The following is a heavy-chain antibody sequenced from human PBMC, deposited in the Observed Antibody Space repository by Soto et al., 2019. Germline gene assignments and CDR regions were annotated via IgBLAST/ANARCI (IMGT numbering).Heavy chain of an antibody. V-gene: IGHV3-23*01. D-gene: IGHD3-10*01. CDR2: ISGSGGST. J-gene: IGHJ6*02. CDR3: ARGEESPFYFYYGMDV. CDR1: GFTFSTYA. Sequence: GGSLRLSCAASGFTFSTYAMTWVRQAPGKGLEWVSTISGSGGSTYYADSVKGRFTISRGNSKNTLYLQMNSLRVEDTAVYYCARGEESPFYFYYGMDVWGQGTTVTVSS.